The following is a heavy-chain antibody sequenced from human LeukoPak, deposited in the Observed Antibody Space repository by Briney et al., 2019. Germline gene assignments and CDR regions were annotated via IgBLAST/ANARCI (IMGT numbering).Heavy chain of an antibody. CDR2: INHSGST. J-gene: IGHJ6*03. CDR3: ARCPTTGPYYYYYYLDV. Sequence: SETLSLTCAVYGGSFSGYSWSWIRQPPGKGLEWIGEINHSGSTNYNPSLESRVTISVDTSKNQFSLELSSVTAADTAVYYCARCPTTGPYYYYYYLDVWGTGTTVTVSS. CDR1: GGSFSGYS. V-gene: IGHV4-34*01. D-gene: IGHD1-26*01.